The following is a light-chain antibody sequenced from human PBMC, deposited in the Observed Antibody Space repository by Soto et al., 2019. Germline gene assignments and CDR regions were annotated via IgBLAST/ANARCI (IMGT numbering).Light chain of an antibody. J-gene: IGLJ3*02. Sequence: QSVLTQPASVSGSPGQSITISCTGTSSDVGGYKYVSWYQHHPGKAPKLMIYDVSNRPSGVSNRFSGSKSGNTASLTISGLQAEDEADYYCSSYTSSSTGVFGGGTKLTVL. V-gene: IGLV2-14*03. CDR2: DVS. CDR3: SSYTSSSTGV. CDR1: SSDVGGYKY.